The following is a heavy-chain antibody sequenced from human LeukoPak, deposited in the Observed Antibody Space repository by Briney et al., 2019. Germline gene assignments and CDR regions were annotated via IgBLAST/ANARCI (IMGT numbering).Heavy chain of an antibody. Sequence: ASVTVSCTASGYTFTSYDINRMRQATGQGLEWMGWMSPNSGNTGYAQKFQGRVTMTRDTSTGTAYLELSSLRSEDSAVYYCVRTPPNWGADFWGQGTLVTVSS. D-gene: IGHD7-27*01. CDR1: GYTFTSYD. CDR3: VRTPPNWGADF. J-gene: IGHJ4*02. CDR2: MSPNSGNT. V-gene: IGHV1-8*01.